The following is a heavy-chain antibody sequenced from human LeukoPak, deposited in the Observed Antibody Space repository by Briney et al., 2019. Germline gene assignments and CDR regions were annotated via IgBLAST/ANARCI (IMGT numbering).Heavy chain of an antibody. J-gene: IGHJ5*02. CDR3: ARAYYDILTGYYGWFDP. Sequence: GASVKVSCKASGYIFTGYYMHWVRQAPGQGLEWMGWINPNSGGTNYAQKFQGRVTMTRDTSISTAYMELSRLRSDDTAVYYCARAYYDILTGYYGWFDPWGQGTLVTVSS. V-gene: IGHV1-2*02. CDR2: INPNSGGT. D-gene: IGHD3-9*01. CDR1: GYIFTGYY.